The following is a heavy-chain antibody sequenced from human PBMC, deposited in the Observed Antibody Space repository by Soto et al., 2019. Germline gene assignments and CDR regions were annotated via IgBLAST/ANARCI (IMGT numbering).Heavy chain of an antibody. CDR3: ARIPRFGELYYYGMDV. CDR1: GYSFTSYW. D-gene: IGHD3-10*01. Sequence: GESLKISCKGSGYSFTSYWIGWVRQMPGKGLEWMGIIYPGDSDTRYSPSFQGQVTISADKSISTAYLQWSSLKASDTAMYYCARIPRFGELYYYGMDVWGQGTRVTVSS. V-gene: IGHV5-51*01. CDR2: IYPGDSDT. J-gene: IGHJ6*02.